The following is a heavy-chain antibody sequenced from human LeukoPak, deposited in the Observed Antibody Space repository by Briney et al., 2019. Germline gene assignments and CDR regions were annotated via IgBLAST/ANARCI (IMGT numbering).Heavy chain of an antibody. J-gene: IGHJ4*02. CDR3: ARDKVTY. CDR2: INMDGSEK. CDR1: GFTFGNYW. V-gene: IGHV3-7*01. Sequence: GGSLRLSCAASGFTFGNYWMSWVRQAPGKGPEWVAHINMDGSEKYYVDSVKGRFTISRDNAKNSLCLQMNSLKVEDTAVYYCARDKVTYWGPGTLVTVSS.